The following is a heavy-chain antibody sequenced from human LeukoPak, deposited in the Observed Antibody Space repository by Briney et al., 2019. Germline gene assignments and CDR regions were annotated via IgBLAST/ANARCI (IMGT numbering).Heavy chain of an antibody. J-gene: IGHJ4*02. CDR2: IFNDGSNK. CDR1: GFIFSSYA. CDR3: ARGEGSTYGFSEY. Sequence: PGRSLRLSCAASGFIFSSYAMHWVRQAPGKGLEWVAVIFNDGSNKYYADSVKGRFTISRDNSKNTLYLQMNSLRAEDTAAYYCARGEGSTYGFSEYWGQGTLVTVSS. V-gene: IGHV3-30-3*01. D-gene: IGHD5-18*01.